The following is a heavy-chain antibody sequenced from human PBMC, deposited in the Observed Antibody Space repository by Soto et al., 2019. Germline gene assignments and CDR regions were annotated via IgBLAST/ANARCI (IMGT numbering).Heavy chain of an antibody. V-gene: IGHV1-24*01. CDR1: GYTLTELS. D-gene: IGHD2-8*01. Sequence: QVQLVQSGAEVKKPGASVKVSCKVSGYTLTELSMHWVRQAPGKGLEWMGGFDPEDGETIYAQKFQGRVTMTEDTSTDTAYMELSSLRSEDTAVYYCATAKRYCTNGVCYTYYYYGMDVWGQGTTVTVSS. J-gene: IGHJ6*02. CDR2: FDPEDGET. CDR3: ATAKRYCTNGVCYTYYYYGMDV.